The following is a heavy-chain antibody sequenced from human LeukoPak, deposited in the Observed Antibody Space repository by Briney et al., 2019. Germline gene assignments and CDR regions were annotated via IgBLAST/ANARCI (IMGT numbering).Heavy chain of an antibody. D-gene: IGHD1-26*01. CDR1: GFTFSSYA. Sequence: GGALRLSCTASGFTFSSYAMSWVRQAPGKGLEWVSAIRDSGSSTHYADSVKGRFTTSRDNSKNTLFLQMNSLRAEDTAIYYCAKYGPQDSGSSHFDYWGQGALVTVSS. CDR2: IRDSGSST. V-gene: IGHV3-23*01. J-gene: IGHJ4*02. CDR3: AKYGPQDSGSSHFDY.